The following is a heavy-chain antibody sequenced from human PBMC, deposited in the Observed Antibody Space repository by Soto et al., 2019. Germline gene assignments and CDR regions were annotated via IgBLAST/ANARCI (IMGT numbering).Heavy chain of an antibody. Sequence: QVQLVQSGAEVKKPGSSVKVSCKASGGTFSSYAISWVRQAPGQGLEWMGGIIPIFGTANYAQKFQGRVTITADESTSTAYMELSSLRSEDTAVYYCAREKPYGDYGYYYYGMDVWGQGTTVTVSS. J-gene: IGHJ6*02. CDR3: AREKPYGDYGYYYYGMDV. CDR1: GGTFSSYA. V-gene: IGHV1-69*12. CDR2: IIPIFGTA. D-gene: IGHD4-17*01.